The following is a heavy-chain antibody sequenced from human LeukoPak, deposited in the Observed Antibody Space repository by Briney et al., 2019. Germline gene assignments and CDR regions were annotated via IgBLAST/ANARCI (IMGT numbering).Heavy chain of an antibody. J-gene: IGHJ4*02. CDR3: AREEATTSDYFDY. Sequence: PGGSLRLSCAASGFTFSSYWMHWVRQAPGKGLVWVSRINSDGSSTSYADSVKGRFTISRDNAKNTLYLQMNSLRAKDTAVYYCAREEATTSDYFDYWGQGTLVTVSS. V-gene: IGHV3-74*01. CDR1: GFTFSSYW. D-gene: IGHD5-12*01. CDR2: INSDGSST.